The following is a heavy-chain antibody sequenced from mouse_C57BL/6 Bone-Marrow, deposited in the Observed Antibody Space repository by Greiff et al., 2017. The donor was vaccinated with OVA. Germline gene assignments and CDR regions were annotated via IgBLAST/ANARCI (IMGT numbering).Heavy chain of an antibody. CDR2: IYPGDGDT. V-gene: IGHV1-82*01. Sequence: QVQLQQSGPELVKPGASVKISCKASGYAFSSSWMNWVKQRPGKGLEWIGRIYPGDGDTNYNGKFKGKATLTADKSSSTAYMQLSSLTSEDSAVYFCARGLGLAYWGQGTLVTVSA. CDR1: GYAFSSSW. D-gene: IGHD4-1*01. J-gene: IGHJ3*01. CDR3: ARGLGLAY.